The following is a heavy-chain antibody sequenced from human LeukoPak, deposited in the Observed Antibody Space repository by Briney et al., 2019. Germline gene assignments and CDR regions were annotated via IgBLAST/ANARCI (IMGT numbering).Heavy chain of an antibody. J-gene: IGHJ4*02. D-gene: IGHD4/OR15-4a*01. CDR2: IETDGSIT. Sequence: PGGSLRLSCAASGFTFSNYWMHWVRQAPGKGVVWVSRIETDGSITSYADSVKGRFTISRDNAKKTLYLQMNSLRAEDTAVYYCARENYGGFDYWGQGTLVTVSS. CDR1: GFTFSNYW. CDR3: ARENYGGFDY. V-gene: IGHV3-74*01.